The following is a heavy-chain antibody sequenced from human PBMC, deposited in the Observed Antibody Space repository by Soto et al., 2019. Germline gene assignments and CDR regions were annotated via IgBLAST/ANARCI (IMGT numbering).Heavy chain of an antibody. CDR2: IYYSGST. Sequence: SETLSLTCTVSGGSISSGDYYWSWIRQPPGKGLEWIGYIYYSGSTYYNPSLKSRVTISVDTSTNQCSLDLTSVTAADSSMYYCVRYGRVQLRPFDYWGQGTLVTVSS. J-gene: IGHJ4*02. D-gene: IGHD1-1*01. CDR1: GGSISSGDYY. V-gene: IGHV4-30-4*01. CDR3: VRYGRVQLRPFDY.